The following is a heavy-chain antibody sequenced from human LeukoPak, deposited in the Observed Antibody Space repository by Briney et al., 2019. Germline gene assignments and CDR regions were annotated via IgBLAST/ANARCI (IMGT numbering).Heavy chain of an antibody. D-gene: IGHD3-22*01. CDR2: INHSGST. V-gene: IGHV4-34*01. Sequence: SETLSLTRAVYGGSFSGYYWSWIRQPPGKGLEWIGEINHSGSTNYNPSLKSRVTISVDTSKNQFSLKLSSVTAADTAVYYCASSSGLAENDYWGQGTLVTVSS. CDR1: GGSFSGYY. J-gene: IGHJ4*02. CDR3: ASSSGLAENDY.